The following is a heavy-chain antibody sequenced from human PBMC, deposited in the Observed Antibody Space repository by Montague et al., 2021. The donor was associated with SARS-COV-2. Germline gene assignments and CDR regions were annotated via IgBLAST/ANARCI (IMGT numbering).Heavy chain of an antibody. CDR1: GGSFSGYY. J-gene: IGHJ6*02. CDR2: INHSANT. D-gene: IGHD3-10*01. Sequence: SETLSLTCAVYGGSFSGYYWSWIRQPPEKGLEWIGEINHSANTKHNPSLKSPVTISIDTSKNQFSLKMTSVTAADTATYYCASGIYPSGSYYNRYYYGLNIWGPGTTVIVSS. CDR3: ASGIYPSGSYYNRYYYGLNI. V-gene: IGHV4-34*01.